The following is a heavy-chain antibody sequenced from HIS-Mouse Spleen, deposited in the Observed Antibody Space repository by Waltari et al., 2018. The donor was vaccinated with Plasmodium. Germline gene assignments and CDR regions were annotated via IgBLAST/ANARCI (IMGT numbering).Heavy chain of an antibody. J-gene: IGHJ2*01. D-gene: IGHD6-13*01. Sequence: EVQLVESGGGLVQPGGSLRLSCAASGFAFSSYWMSWVRQAPGKGLEWEANIKQDGSEKYYVDSVKGRFTISRDNAKNSRYLQMNSLRAEDTAVYYCASSWYWYFDLWGRGTLVTVSS. CDR3: ASSWYWYFDL. CDR1: GFAFSSYW. CDR2: IKQDGSEK. V-gene: IGHV3-7*01.